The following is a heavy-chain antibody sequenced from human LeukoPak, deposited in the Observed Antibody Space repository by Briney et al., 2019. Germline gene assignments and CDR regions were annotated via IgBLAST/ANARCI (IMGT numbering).Heavy chain of an antibody. J-gene: IGHJ4*02. D-gene: IGHD1-26*01. V-gene: IGHV1-18*04. Sequence: ASVKVSCKGSGYTLSNHAFSWVRQAPGQGLEWMGWISADNGNTNHAQKFQGRVSLTTDTSTSTAYMELRSLRSEDAAVYYCARDSGSGNNDYWGQGTLVTVSS. CDR1: GYTLSNHA. CDR3: ARDSGSGNNDY. CDR2: ISADNGNT.